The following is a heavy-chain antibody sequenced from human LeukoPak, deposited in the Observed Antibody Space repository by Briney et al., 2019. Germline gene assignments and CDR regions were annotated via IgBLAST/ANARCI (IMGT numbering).Heavy chain of an antibody. V-gene: IGHV5-51*01. CDR2: IYPGDPHT. CDR1: GYKFINHW. D-gene: IGHD3-22*01. Sequence: GESLKISCKGSGYKFINHWIGWVRQMPGRGLEWMGVIYPGDPHTRYSPSFQGHVTISADKSISIAYLQWSSLEASDTAMYYCAREGDSSGRPHWGQGTLVTVSS. J-gene: IGHJ4*02. CDR3: AREGDSSGRPH.